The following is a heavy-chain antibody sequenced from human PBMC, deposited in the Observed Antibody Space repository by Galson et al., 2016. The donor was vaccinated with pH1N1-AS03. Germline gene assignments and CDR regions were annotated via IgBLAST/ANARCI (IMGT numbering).Heavy chain of an antibody. Sequence: VKVSCKVSGYTFTAYHMHWVQQAPGKGLEWMGLVDPDTSKTKSAEKFQGRVTITADTSRDTAYMDLSALRSADTAIYYCATDRPRGSLSSWGQGTLVTGSS. D-gene: IGHD6-6*01. CDR3: ATDRPRGSLSS. V-gene: IGHV1-69-2*01. CDR2: VDPDTSKT. J-gene: IGHJ4*02. CDR1: GYTFTAYH.